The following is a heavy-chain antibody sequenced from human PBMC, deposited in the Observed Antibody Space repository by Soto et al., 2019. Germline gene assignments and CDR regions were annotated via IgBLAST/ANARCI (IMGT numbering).Heavy chain of an antibody. V-gene: IGHV1-18*01. J-gene: IGHJ6*02. Sequence: QVHLEQSGIAVKKPGASVKVTCTASGYTFHNFGISWVRQAPGQGLEWMGWISTYNDNTNYAHNFQGRVTMTTDTSTSTAYMERKSLKPYDSSVNYFEILRYRGYHNHFYYWMNVWGQGTTVSVS. CDR3: EILRYRGYHNHFYYWMNV. CDR1: GYTFHNFG. CDR2: ISTYNDNT. D-gene: IGHD2-15*01.